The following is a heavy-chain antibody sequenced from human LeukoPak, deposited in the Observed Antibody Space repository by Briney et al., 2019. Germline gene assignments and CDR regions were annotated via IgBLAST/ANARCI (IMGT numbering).Heavy chain of an antibody. CDR3: AKAVKVDDTSGYYGVFDY. J-gene: IGHJ4*02. D-gene: IGHD3-22*01. CDR2: INPNSGGI. V-gene: IGHV1-2*02. Sequence: ASVKVSCKASGYTFTGYYMHWVRQAPGQGLEWMGWINPNSGGIHYAQTFQGRVTMTRDTSITTAYMELSSLRSDDTAVYYCAKAVKVDDTSGYYGVFDYWGQGTLVTDSS. CDR1: GYTFTGYY.